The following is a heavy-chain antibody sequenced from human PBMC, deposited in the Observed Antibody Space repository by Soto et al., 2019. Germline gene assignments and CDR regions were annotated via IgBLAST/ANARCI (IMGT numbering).Heavy chain of an antibody. CDR3: ARHLTILGVAPLDS. CDR1: GGSISSSSYY. D-gene: IGHD3-3*01. CDR2: TYYSGST. J-gene: IGHJ5*01. V-gene: IGHV4-39*01. Sequence: SKTLSLTCTVSGGSISSSSYYWGWIRQPPGKGLEWIASTYYSGSTYYNPSLKSRVTISVDTSKTQFSLKLNSVTAADTAVYYCARHLTILGVAPLDSWGQGTLVTASS.